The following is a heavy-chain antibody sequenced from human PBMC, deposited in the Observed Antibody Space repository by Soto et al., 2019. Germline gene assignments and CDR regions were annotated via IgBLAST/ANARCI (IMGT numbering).Heavy chain of an antibody. D-gene: IGHD3-10*01. J-gene: IGHJ4*02. Sequence: LRLSCAASGFTFDDYAMHWVRQAPGKGLEWVSGISWNSGSIGYADSVKGRFTISRDNAKNSLYLQMNSLRAEDTALYYCAEDIGGSGSYYLDYWGQGTLVTVSS. CDR2: ISWNSGSI. V-gene: IGHV3-9*01. CDR3: AEDIGGSGSYYLDY. CDR1: GFTFDDYA.